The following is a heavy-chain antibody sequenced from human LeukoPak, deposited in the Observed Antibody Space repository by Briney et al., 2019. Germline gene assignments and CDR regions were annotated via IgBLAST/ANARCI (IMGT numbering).Heavy chain of an antibody. CDR1: GGTFSSYT. V-gene: IGHV1-69*02. CDR3: ARVIYGDYIDY. CDR2: IIPVLGIA. J-gene: IGHJ4*02. Sequence: SVKVSCKASGGTFSSYTISWVRQAPGQGLDWMGRIIPVLGIANYAQKFQGRLTITAVKSTSTAYMELSSLGSEDTAVYYCARVIYGDYIDYWGQGTLVTVSS. D-gene: IGHD4-17*01.